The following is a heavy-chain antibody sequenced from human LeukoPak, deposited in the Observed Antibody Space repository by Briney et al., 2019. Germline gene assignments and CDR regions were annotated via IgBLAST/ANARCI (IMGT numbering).Heavy chain of an antibody. CDR1: GLTFSSDT. V-gene: IGHV3-21*01. CDR3: ARGVGPAANYYMDV. J-gene: IGHJ6*03. Sequence: GGSLRLSCVASGLTFSSDTMNWVRQAPGKGLEWVSSISSSSSYIYYADSVKGRFTISRDNAKNSLYLQMNSLRAEDTAVYYCARGVGPAANYYMDVWGKGTTVTVSS. D-gene: IGHD2-2*01. CDR2: ISSSSSYI.